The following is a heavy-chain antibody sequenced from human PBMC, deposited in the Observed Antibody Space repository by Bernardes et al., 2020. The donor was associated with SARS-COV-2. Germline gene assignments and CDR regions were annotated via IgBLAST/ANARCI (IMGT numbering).Heavy chain of an antibody. J-gene: IGHJ5*02. CDR3: ARHHPGFLEWTNWFDP. CDR1: GGSLNDYS. D-gene: IGHD3-3*01. CDR2: ITQSGSA. Sequence: SETLSLTCAGYGGSLNDYSWSWIRQAPGKGLEWIGDITQSGSAKYNPSLGRRGTILLDTSKSQVPLKLSSVTAADTAVYYCARHHPGFLEWTNWFDPWGQGTLVTVSS. V-gene: IGHV4-34*01.